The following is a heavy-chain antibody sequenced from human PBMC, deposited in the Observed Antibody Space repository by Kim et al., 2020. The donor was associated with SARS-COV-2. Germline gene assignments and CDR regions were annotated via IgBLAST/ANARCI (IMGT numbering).Heavy chain of an antibody. J-gene: IGHJ6*02. Sequence: AQKLQGRVTMTTDTSTSTAYMELRSLRSDDTAVYYCARHVRGVITTGMDVWGQGTTVTVSS. V-gene: IGHV1-18*01. D-gene: IGHD3-10*02. CDR3: ARHVRGVITTGMDV.